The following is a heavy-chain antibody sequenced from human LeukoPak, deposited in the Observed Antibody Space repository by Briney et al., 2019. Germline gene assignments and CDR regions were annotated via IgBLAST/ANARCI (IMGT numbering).Heavy chain of an antibody. CDR2: IISDGTGR. J-gene: IGHJ4*02. CDR3: ATGESAPRNDY. D-gene: IGHD6-25*01. Sequence: GGSLRLFCAASGFTFSSHWMHWVRQAPGKGLVWVARIISDGTGRDYADSIKGRFTISRDNAKNMLYLQMNSLRAEDTGVYYCATGESAPRNDYWGQGTLVTVYS. CDR1: GFTFSSHW. V-gene: IGHV3-74*01.